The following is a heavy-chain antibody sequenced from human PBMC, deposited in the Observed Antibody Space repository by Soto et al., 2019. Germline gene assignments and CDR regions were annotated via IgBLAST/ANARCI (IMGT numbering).Heavy chain of an antibody. J-gene: IGHJ4*02. Sequence: DSVKGRFTISRDNSKNSLYLQMNSLRTEDTAFYYCAKDIAGSGWYSFAYWGRGPRATV. D-gene: IGHD6-19*01. V-gene: IGHV3-43*01. CDR3: AKDIAGSGWYSFAY.